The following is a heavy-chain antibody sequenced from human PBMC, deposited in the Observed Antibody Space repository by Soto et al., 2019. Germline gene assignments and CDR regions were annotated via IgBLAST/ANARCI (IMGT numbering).Heavy chain of an antibody. Sequence: QVQLVQSGAEVKKPGASVKVSCKASGYTFTSYVMHWVRQAPGQRLEWMGWINAGNGNTKYSQKFQGRVTITRDTSASTAYMELSSLRSEDTAVYYCARDYRPYSSSWWFDPWGQGTLVTVSS. V-gene: IGHV1-3*01. D-gene: IGHD6-6*01. CDR3: ARDYRPYSSSWWFDP. CDR2: INAGNGNT. J-gene: IGHJ5*02. CDR1: GYTFTSYV.